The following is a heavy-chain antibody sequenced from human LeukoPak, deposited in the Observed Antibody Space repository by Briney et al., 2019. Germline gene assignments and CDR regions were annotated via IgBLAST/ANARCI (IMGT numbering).Heavy chain of an antibody. CDR1: GYSISSGYY. J-gene: IGHJ4*02. CDR2: IYHSGST. V-gene: IGHV4-38-2*02. Sequence: PSETLSLTCTVSGYSISSGYYWGWIWQPPGKGLEWIGSIYHSGSTYNNPSLKSRVTISVDTSKNQFSLRLTSVTAADTAVYYCARGGYSYAVDYWGQGTLVTVSS. D-gene: IGHD5-18*01. CDR3: ARGGYSYAVDY.